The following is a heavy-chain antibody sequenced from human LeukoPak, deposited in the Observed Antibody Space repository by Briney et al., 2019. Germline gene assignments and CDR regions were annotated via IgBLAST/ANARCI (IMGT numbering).Heavy chain of an antibody. V-gene: IGHV4-34*01. CDR2: INHSGST. D-gene: IGHD3-3*01. CDR3: ARVSGTYDFWSGYSLRGYYFDY. CDR1: GGSFSGYY. J-gene: IGHJ4*02. Sequence: SETLSLTCAVYGGSFSGYYWSWIRQPPGKGLEWIGEINHSGSTNYNPSLKSRVTISVDTSKNQFSLKLSSVTAADTAVYYCARVSGTYDFWSGYSLRGYYFDYWGQGTLVTVSS.